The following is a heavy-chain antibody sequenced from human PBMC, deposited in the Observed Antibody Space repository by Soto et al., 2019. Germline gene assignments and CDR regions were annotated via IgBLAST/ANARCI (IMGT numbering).Heavy chain of an antibody. CDR3: ASHPGVTH. D-gene: IGHD3-10*01. CDR1: GASINDYY. CDR2: VYYSGST. J-gene: IGHJ4*02. V-gene: IGHV4-59*01. Sequence: SETLSLTCTVSGASINDYYWSWIRQPPGKGLEWIGFVYYSGSTTYNPSLKSRVTISVDTSKNQFSLKLNSVTAADTAVYYCASHPGVTHWGQGTLVTVSS.